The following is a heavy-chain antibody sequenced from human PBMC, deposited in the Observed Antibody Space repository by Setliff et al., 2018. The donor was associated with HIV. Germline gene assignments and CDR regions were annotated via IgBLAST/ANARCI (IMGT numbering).Heavy chain of an antibody. CDR2: INSATGGT. CDR3: AGDYLHVFDI. CDR1: GYTFTDNY. Sequence: GASVKVSCKASGYTFTDNYIHWVRQAPGQGLEWMAWINSATGGTNYAQNFQGWVTATRDTSINTVYMELSSLKSDDTAVYYCAGDYLHVFDIWGQGTMVTVSS. V-gene: IGHV1-2*04. J-gene: IGHJ3*02.